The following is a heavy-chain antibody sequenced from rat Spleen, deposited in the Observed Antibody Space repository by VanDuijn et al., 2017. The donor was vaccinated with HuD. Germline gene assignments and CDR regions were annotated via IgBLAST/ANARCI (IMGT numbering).Heavy chain of an antibody. CDR3: TREYRYFFDY. J-gene: IGHJ2*01. CDR1: GFTFSNYD. Sequence: EVQLVESGGGLVQPGRSLKLSCAASGFTFSNYDMAWVRQAPTKGLEWVASISTGGGNTYYRDSVKGRFTISRDDAKSTLDLQMDSLRSEDTATYYCTREYRYFFDYWGQGVMVIVSS. V-gene: IGHV5S23*01. CDR2: ISTGGGNT. D-gene: IGHD1-5*01.